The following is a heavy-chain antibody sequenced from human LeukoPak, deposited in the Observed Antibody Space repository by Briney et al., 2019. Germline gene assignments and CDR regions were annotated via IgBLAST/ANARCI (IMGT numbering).Heavy chain of an antibody. J-gene: IGHJ6*03. CDR1: GGTFSSYA. D-gene: IGHD5-18*01. CDR3: ARGWDTAQNYYYYMDV. CDR2: IIPIFGTA. Sequence: ASVKVSCKASGGTFSSYAISWVRQAPGQGLEWMGGIIPIFGTANYAQKFQGRVTITTDESTSTAYMELSSLRSEDTAVYYCARGWDTAQNYYYYMDVWGKGTTVTVSS. V-gene: IGHV1-69*05.